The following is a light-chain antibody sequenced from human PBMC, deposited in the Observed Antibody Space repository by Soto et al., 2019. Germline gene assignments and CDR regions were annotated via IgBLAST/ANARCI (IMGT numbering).Light chain of an antibody. CDR2: SNN. CDR1: NSNIGSYT. Sequence: QSVLTQPPSASGTPGQRFTTPCSGSNSNIGSYTVNWYQQLPGTAPKLLIYSNNLRPSGVPDRFSGSKSGTSVSLAISGPQSEDEADYYCATWDDSVNGLVFGGGTKVTVL. J-gene: IGLJ2*01. CDR3: ATWDDSVNGLV. V-gene: IGLV1-44*01.